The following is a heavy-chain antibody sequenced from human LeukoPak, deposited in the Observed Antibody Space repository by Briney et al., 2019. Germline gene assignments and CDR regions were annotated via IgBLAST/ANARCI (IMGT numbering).Heavy chain of an antibody. CDR2: ISSSSSYI. CDR3: ARGEGMDV. CDR1: GFTFSSYS. V-gene: IGHV3-21*06. Sequence: GGSLRLSCAASGFTFSSYSMNWVRQAPGKGLEWVSSISSSSSYIDHADSVKGRFTISRDNAKNSLYLQMNSLRAEDTAVYYCARGEGMDVWGQGTTVTVSS. J-gene: IGHJ6*02.